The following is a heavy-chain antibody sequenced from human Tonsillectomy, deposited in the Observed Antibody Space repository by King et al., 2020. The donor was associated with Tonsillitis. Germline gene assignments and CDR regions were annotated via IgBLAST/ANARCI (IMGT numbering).Heavy chain of an antibody. V-gene: IGHV3-53*01. D-gene: IGHD4-11*01. CDR3: ARDLPGVTTNGNYYYYFGMDV. CDR2: IYSGGST. Sequence: QLVQSGGGLIQPGGSLRLSCAASGFTVSSSYMSWVRQAPGKGLEWVSVIYSGGSTYYADSVKGRFTLSRDNSKNTLYLQMNSLRAEDTAVYYCARDLPGVTTNGNYYYYFGMDVWGQGTTVTVSS. J-gene: IGHJ6*02. CDR1: GFTVSSSY.